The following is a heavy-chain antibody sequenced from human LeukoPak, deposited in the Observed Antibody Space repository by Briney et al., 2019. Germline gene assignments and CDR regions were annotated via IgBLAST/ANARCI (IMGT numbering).Heavy chain of an antibody. CDR3: ARDSGSYYDRLDC. V-gene: IGHV3-48*01. Sequence: GGSLRLSCSASGFAFSDYSLNWVRQTPGKELDWVSYISVSGATVKYADSVKGRFTISRDNGRNSLYLQMNSLRAEDTAVYYCARDSGSYYDRLDCWGQGNLVTVSS. D-gene: IGHD3-22*01. CDR1: GFAFSDYS. J-gene: IGHJ4*02. CDR2: ISVSGATV.